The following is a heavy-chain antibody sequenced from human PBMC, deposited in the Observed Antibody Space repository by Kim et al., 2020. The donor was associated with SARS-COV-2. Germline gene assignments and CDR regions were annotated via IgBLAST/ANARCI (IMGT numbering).Heavy chain of an antibody. J-gene: IGHJ6*03. CDR3: ARQSRGYSYGVLAAYYYYYMDV. CDR2: IYYSGST. V-gene: IGHV4-59*01. CDR1: GGSISSYY. D-gene: IGHD5-18*01. Sequence: SETLSLTCTVSGGSISSYYWSWIRQPPGKGLEWIGYIYYSGSTNYNPSLKSRVTISVDTSKNQFSLKLSSVTAADTAVYYCARQSRGYSYGVLAAYYYYYMDVWGKGTTVTVSS.